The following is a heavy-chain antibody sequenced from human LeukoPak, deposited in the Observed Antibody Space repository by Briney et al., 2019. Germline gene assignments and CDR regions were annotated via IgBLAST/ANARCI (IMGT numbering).Heavy chain of an antibody. J-gene: IGHJ4*02. CDR3: ARRNWGFDY. V-gene: IGHV3-7*04. D-gene: IGHD7-27*01. CDR1: GFTFINYL. CDR2: IKQDGSEK. Sequence: GGSLTETFAASGFTFINYLMSWVRQAPGKGLEWVADIKQDGSEKYYVDSVEGRFTISRDNAKNSLYLQMNSLRAEDTAIYYCARRNWGFDYWGQGTLVTVSS.